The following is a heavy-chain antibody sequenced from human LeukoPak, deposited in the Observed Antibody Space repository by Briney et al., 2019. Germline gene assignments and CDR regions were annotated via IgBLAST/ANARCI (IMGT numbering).Heavy chain of an antibody. V-gene: IGHV4-31*03. Sequence: SQTLSLTCTVSGGSINSGDYSWSWIRQHPGKGLEWIGYIFYSGHTYYNPSLKSRLAISLDTSKNQFSLNLSSVTAADTALYYCARSLGYNWFGPWGQGTLVTVSS. CDR2: IFYSGHT. J-gene: IGHJ5*02. D-gene: IGHD1-26*01. CDR1: GGSINSGDYS. CDR3: ARSLGYNWFGP.